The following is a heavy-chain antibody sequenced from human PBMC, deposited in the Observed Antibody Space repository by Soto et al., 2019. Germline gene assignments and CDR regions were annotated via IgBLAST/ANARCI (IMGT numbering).Heavy chain of an antibody. CDR2: FAPEDDET. CDR1: GYSITDLS. J-gene: IGHJ5*02. Sequence: VASVKVSCKVSGYSITDLSMHWVRQAAGKGLEWMGGFAPEDDETVYAKKFQGRVTMTEDRSTDTAYLELTNLRSDDTAVYYCTIDLRILEYWRASYPPGISVSTFDPRG. V-gene: IGHV1-24*01. CDR3: TIDLRILEYWRASYPPGISVSTFDP. D-gene: IGHD3-3*02.